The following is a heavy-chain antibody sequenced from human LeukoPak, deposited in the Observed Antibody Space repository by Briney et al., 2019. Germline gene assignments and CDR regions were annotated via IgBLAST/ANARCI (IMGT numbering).Heavy chain of an antibody. V-gene: IGHV3-21*01. CDR1: GFTFSSYS. CDR2: ISRSNSYI. D-gene: IGHD6-19*01. Sequence: GGSLRLSCAASGFTFSSYSMNWVRQAPGKGLEWVSSISRSNSYIYYADSVKGRFTISRDNAKNSLYLQMNSLRAEDTAVYYCARGLGGYNNGWYYFDYWGQGTLVTVSS. J-gene: IGHJ4*02. CDR3: ARGLGGYNNGWYYFDY.